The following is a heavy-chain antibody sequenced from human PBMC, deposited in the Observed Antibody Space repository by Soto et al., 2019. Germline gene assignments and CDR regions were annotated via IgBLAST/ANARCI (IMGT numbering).Heavy chain of an antibody. CDR1: GYSFTTYG. D-gene: IGHD2-8*02. CDR3: ARDFYCPGGGRGRCQDGFDP. V-gene: IGHV1-18*01. J-gene: IGHJ5*02. Sequence: GASVKVSCKPSGYSFTTYGISWVRQAPGQGLEWMGWISGYSDGANYAQKFQGRVTMTKDTSTSTVYMELRSLRSDDTAVYYCARDFYCPGGGRGRCQDGFDPWGQGTLVTSPQ. CDR2: ISGYSDGA.